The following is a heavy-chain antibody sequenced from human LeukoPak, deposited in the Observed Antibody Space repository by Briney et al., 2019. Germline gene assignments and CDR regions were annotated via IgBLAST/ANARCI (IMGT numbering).Heavy chain of an antibody. CDR2: ISSSSSTR. Sequence: GSLILSCSASGFTFISYSMNWVRQAPGKGLQWVSYISSSSSTRYYSDSLKGRCTISTDNTNNSLYLQVNNLRDEDTAVYYCAREWSTALDYWGQGALVIVSS. V-gene: IGHV3-48*02. CDR3: AREWSTALDY. J-gene: IGHJ4*02. D-gene: IGHD4-11*01. CDR1: GFTFISYS.